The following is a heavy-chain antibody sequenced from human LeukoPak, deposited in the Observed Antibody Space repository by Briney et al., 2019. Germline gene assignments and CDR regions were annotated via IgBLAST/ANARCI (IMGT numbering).Heavy chain of an antibody. D-gene: IGHD3-16*01. CDR3: ARADRLHGGPYLIGP. CDR2: ISPNSGGT. V-gene: IGHV1-2*02. J-gene: IGHJ5*02. Sequence: ASVKVSCKTSGYSFTDYYMHWVHQAPGQGLEWMGWISPNSGGTSSAQKFQGRVTTTRDTSITTVYMEVNWLTSDDTAMYYCARADRLHGGPYLIGPWGQGTLVTVSS. CDR1: GYSFTDYY.